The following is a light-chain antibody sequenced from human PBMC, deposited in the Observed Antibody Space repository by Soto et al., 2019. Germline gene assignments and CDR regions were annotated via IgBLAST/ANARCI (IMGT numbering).Light chain of an antibody. CDR3: QSYDSRLSGSV. CDR1: SSNIWAGYD. CDR2: GNS. V-gene: IGLV1-40*01. J-gene: IGLJ1*01. Sequence: QSVLTQAPSVSGAPGQRVTISCTGSSSNIWAGYDVHWYQQLPGTAPKLLIYGNSNRPSGVPDRFSGSKSGTSASLAITGLQAEDEADYYCQSYDSRLSGSVFGTGTKVTVL.